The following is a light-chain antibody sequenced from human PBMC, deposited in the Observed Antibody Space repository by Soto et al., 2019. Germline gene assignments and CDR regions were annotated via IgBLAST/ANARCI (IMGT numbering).Light chain of an antibody. CDR3: KQRQNGPWT. V-gene: IGKV3-11*01. CDR1: QSVSSY. Sequence: EIVLTQSPATLSLSPGERATLSCRASQSVSSYLAWYQQKPGQAPRLLIYDTSNRATGIPARFSGSGSGTDFTLTVSSLEPEDFGVYYCKQRQNGPWTFGQGTKVEIK. CDR2: DTS. J-gene: IGKJ1*01.